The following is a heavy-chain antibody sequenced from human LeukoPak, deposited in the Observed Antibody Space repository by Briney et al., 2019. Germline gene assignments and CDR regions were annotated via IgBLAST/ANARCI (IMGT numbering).Heavy chain of an antibody. J-gene: IGHJ4*02. CDR1: AFNFRNNW. CDR3: TGVDYY. Sequence: PGGSLRLSCTGSAFNFRNNWMHWVRHVPGKGLEWVSCINDFGNFITYADSVKGRFTISRDNAKNTLFLQMNSLRVEDTAIYYCTGVDYYWGQGIPVTVSS. CDR2: INDFGNFI. V-gene: IGHV3-74*03.